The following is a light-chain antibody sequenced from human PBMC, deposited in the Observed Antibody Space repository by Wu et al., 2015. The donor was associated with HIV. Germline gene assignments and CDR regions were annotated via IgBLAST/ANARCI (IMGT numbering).Light chain of an antibody. CDR3: QKYNTAPWT. J-gene: IGKJ1*01. Sequence: DIQVTQSPSSLSAFVGDRVTITCRASQGIGNFLAWYQQKPGKAPKVLIYAASTLQSGIPSRFSGSGSGTDFTLTITSLQPEDVATYYCQKYNTAPWTFGQGTKVEI. V-gene: IGKV1-27*01. CDR1: QGIGNF. CDR2: AAS.